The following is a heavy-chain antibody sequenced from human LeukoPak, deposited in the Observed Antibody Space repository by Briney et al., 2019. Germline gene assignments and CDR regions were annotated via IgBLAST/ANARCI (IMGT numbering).Heavy chain of an antibody. CDR1: GYTFTSYG. J-gene: IGHJ4*02. V-gene: IGHV1-18*01. CDR3: ASAVDTAMVDFDY. CDR2: ISAYNGNT. Sequence: APVKVCCKASGYTFTSYGISWVRQAPGQGLEWMGWISAYNGNTNYAQKLQGRVTMTTDTSTSTAYMELRSLRSDDTAVYYCASAVDTAMVDFDYWGQGTLDTVSS. D-gene: IGHD5-18*01.